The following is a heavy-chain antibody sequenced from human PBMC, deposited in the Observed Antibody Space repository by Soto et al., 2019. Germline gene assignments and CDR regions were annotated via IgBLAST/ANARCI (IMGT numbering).Heavy chain of an antibody. CDR3: ARDQGGGRLLWCPIDY. J-gene: IGHJ4*02. V-gene: IGHV3-30-3*01. Sequence: GGSLRLSCAASGFTFSSYAMHWVRQAPGKGLEWVAVISYDGSNKYYADSVKGRFTISRDNSKNTLYLQMNSLRAEDTAVYYCARDQGGGRLLWCPIDYWGQGTLVTVSS. CDR1: GFTFSSYA. CDR2: ISYDGSNK. D-gene: IGHD3-10*01.